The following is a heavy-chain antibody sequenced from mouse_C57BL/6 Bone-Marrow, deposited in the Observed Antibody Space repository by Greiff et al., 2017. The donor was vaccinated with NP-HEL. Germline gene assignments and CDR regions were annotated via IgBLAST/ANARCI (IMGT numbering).Heavy chain of an antibody. V-gene: IGHV1-63*01. CDR2: IYPGGGYT. CDR3: ARADDSNYFDY. CDR1: GYTFTNYW. D-gene: IGHD1-1*01. J-gene: IGHJ2*01. Sequence: VKLMESGAELVRPGTSVKMSCKASGYTFTNYWIGWAKQRPGHGLEWIGDIYPGGGYTNYNEKFKGKATLTADKTSSTAYMQFSSLTSEDSAIYYCARADDSNYFDYWGQGTTLTVSS.